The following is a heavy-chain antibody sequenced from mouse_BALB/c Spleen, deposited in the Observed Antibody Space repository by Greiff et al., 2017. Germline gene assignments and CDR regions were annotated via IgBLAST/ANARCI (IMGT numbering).Heavy chain of an antibody. V-gene: IGHV14-4*02. Sequence: VQLQQSGAELVRSGASVKLSCTASGFNIKDYYMHWVKQRPEQGLEWIGWIDPENGDTEYAPKFQGKATMTADTSSNTAYLQLSSLTSEDTAVYYCTAWGYGNHWYFDVWGAGTTVTVSS. CDR1: GFNIKDYY. J-gene: IGHJ1*01. D-gene: IGHD2-10*02. CDR3: TAWGYGNHWYFDV. CDR2: IDPENGDT.